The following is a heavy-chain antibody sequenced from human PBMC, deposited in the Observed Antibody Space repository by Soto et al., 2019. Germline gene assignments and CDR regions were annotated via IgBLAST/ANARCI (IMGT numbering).Heavy chain of an antibody. D-gene: IGHD6-13*01. CDR3: ARSGRSWNLREFDY. CDR1: GYTFATYG. J-gene: IGHJ4*02. CDR2: ISASNGNT. V-gene: IGHV1-18*01. Sequence: QVPLVQSGAEVKKPGASVKVSCQASGYTFATYGFSWVRQAPGQGLEWMGWISASNGNTNYAQKLRGRVTMTTDTSTSTAYMELRSLRSDDTAVFYCARSGRSWNLREFDYWGQGTLVTVSS.